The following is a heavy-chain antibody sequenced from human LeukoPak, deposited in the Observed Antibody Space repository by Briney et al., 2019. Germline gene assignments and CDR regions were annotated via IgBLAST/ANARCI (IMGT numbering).Heavy chain of an antibody. CDR3: ARSYSSSRGTFDY. V-gene: IGHV3-21*01. J-gene: IGHJ4*02. D-gene: IGHD6-6*01. Sequence: GGSLRLSCAASGFSFSGYSMNWVRQAPGKGLEWVSSIRSSSSYIYYADSVKGRFTISRDNAKNSLYLQMNSLRAEDTAVYYCARSYSSSRGTFDYWGQGTLVTVSS. CDR1: GFSFSGYS. CDR2: IRSSSSYI.